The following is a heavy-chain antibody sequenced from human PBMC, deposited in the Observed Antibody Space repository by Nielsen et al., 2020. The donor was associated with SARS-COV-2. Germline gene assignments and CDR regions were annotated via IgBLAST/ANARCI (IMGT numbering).Heavy chain of an antibody. Sequence: GGSLRLSCAASGFTLDDYAMHWLRQAPGKGLEWVSVISGDGDTTYYADSVRGRFTISRDNEKNTVYLQMNSLGVEDTAVYFCAREGRRLPLDYWGQGTLVTVSS. V-gene: IGHV3-43*02. CDR2: ISGDGDTT. D-gene: IGHD3-16*01. CDR3: AREGRRLPLDY. J-gene: IGHJ4*02. CDR1: GFTLDDYA.